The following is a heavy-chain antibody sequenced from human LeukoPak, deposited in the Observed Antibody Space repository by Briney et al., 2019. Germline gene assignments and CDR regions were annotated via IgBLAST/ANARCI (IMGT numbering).Heavy chain of an antibody. Sequence: SETLSLTCAVSGYSISSGYYWGWIRQPPGKGLEWIGSIYHSGSTYYNLSLKSRVTISVDTSKNQFSLKLSSVTAADTAVYYCARDRLRWYFDLWGRGTLVTVSS. J-gene: IGHJ2*01. CDR1: GYSISSGYY. D-gene: IGHD4-17*01. CDR3: ARDRLRWYFDL. CDR2: IYHSGST. V-gene: IGHV4-38-2*02.